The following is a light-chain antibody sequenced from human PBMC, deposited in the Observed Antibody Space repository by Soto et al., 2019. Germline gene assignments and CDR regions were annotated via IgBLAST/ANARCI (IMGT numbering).Light chain of an antibody. J-gene: IGKJ4*01. Sequence: AIRMTQSPSSFSASTGDRVTITCRASQGISSYLAWYQQKPGKAPKLLIYAASTLQSGVPSRFSGSGSGTDFTLTSSCLQSEDFATYYCQQYYSYPLLFGGGTKVEIK. CDR2: AAS. CDR1: QGISSY. CDR3: QQYYSYPLL. V-gene: IGKV1-8*01.